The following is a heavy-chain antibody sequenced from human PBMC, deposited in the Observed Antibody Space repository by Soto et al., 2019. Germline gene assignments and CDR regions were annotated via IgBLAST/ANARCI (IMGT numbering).Heavy chain of an antibody. CDR1: GFTFSDYY. CDR3: ARHTCGGDCLEGGMDV. Sequence: QVQLVESGGGLVKPGGSLRLSCAASGFTFSDYYMSWIRQAPGKGLEWVSYISSSSSYTNYADSVKGRFTISRDNAKNSLYLQMNSLRAEDTAVYYCARHTCGGDCLEGGMDVWGQGTTVTVSS. J-gene: IGHJ6*02. CDR2: ISSSSSYT. D-gene: IGHD2-21*02. V-gene: IGHV3-11*06.